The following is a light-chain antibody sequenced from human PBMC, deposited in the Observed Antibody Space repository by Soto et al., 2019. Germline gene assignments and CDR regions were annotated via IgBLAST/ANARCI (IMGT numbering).Light chain of an antibody. Sequence: EIVLTQSPGTLSLSPGERATLSCRASHSVSSSYLGWYQQKPGQAPRLLIYGASSRATGIPDRFSGSGSGTDFTLTISRLEPEDFAVYYCQQYGSSPWTFGQGTKVEIK. CDR3: QQYGSSPWT. J-gene: IGKJ1*01. V-gene: IGKV3-20*01. CDR2: GAS. CDR1: HSVSSSY.